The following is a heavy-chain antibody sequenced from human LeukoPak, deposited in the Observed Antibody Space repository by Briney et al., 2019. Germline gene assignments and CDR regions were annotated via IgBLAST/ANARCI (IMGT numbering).Heavy chain of an antibody. CDR2: IWYDGSNK. D-gene: IGHD3-10*01. V-gene: IGHV3-33*01. CDR3: ARASGPFDY. CDR1: GFTFSTYG. Sequence: GGSLRLSCAASGFTFSTYGMHWVRQAPGKGLEWAAVIWYDGSNKYYADSVKGRFTISRDNSKNTLYLQMNSLRAEDTAVYSCARASGPFDYWGQGTLVTVSS. J-gene: IGHJ4*02.